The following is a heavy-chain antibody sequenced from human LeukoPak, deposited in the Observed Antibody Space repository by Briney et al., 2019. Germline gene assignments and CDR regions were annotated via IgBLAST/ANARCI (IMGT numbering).Heavy chain of an antibody. CDR1: GFTFSSYG. V-gene: IGHV3-30*02. J-gene: IGHJ6*03. D-gene: IGHD3-10*01. Sequence: PGGSLRLSCAASGFTFSSYGMHWVRQAPGKGLEWVAFIQSDGSDQYYADSVKGRLSISRDNSKNTLYLQMNSLRTEDTAVYYCASGSLEKNLYYYGSGSPMDVWGKGTTVTVSS. CDR3: ASGSLEKNLYYYGSGSPMDV. CDR2: IQSDGSDQ.